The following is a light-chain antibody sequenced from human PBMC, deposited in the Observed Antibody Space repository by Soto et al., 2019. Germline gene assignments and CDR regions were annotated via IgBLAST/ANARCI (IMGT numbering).Light chain of an antibody. CDR3: QQYNNWPFT. J-gene: IGKJ3*01. V-gene: IGKV3-15*01. Sequence: EMVMTQSPAILSVSPGNRATLSCRASQSVSSNLAWYQQKPGQAPRLLIYGASTRATGIPARFSASGSGTEFTLTISSLQSEDFAVYYCQQYNNWPFTFGPGTKVDIK. CDR1: QSVSSN. CDR2: GAS.